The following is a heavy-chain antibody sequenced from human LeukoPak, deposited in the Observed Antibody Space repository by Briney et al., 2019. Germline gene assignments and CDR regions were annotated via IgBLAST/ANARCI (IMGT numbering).Heavy chain of an antibody. CDR1: GGSMNSYY. CDR2: IYSSGST. J-gene: IGHJ5*02. V-gene: IGHV4-4*07. CDR3: ARGGSSWNNWFDP. D-gene: IGHD6-13*01. Sequence: SETLSLPCTVSGGSMNSYYGSWIRQPAGEGLEWIGRIYSSGSTNYNPSLKSRVIMSVDTSKIQFSLKLSSMTAAYTAVYYCARGGSSWNNWFDPWGQGTLVTVSS.